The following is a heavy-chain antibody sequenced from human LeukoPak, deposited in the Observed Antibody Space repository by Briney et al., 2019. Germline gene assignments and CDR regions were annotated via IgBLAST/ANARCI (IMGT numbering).Heavy chain of an antibody. D-gene: IGHD5-12*01. Sequence: SETLSLTCTVSGGSISSHYWSWIRQPPGKGLEWIGYIYYSGSTNYNPSLKSRVTISVDTSKNQFSLKLSSVTAADTAVYYCASEVATIGYFDYWGQGTLVTVSS. J-gene: IGHJ4*02. CDR1: GGSISSHY. V-gene: IGHV4-59*11. CDR3: ASEVATIGYFDY. CDR2: IYYSGST.